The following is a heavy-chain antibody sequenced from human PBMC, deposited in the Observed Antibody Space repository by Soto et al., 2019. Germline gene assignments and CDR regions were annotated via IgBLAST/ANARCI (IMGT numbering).Heavy chain of an antibody. J-gene: IGHJ6*02. CDR3: ARTGYNWNDGDYYYGMDV. V-gene: IGHV4-59*08. D-gene: IGHD1-1*01. CDR2: IYYSGST. Sequence: QVQLQESGPGLVKPSETLSLTCTVSGGSISSYYWSWIRQPPGKGLEWIGYIYYSGSTNYNPSLKSRVTISVDTSKNQFSLKLSSVTAADTAVYYCARTGYNWNDGDYYYGMDVWGQGTTVTVSS. CDR1: GGSISSYY.